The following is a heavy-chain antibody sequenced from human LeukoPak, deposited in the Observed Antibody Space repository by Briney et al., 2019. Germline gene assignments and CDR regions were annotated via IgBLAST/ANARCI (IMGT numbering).Heavy chain of an antibody. Sequence: GESLQISCKGSGYSFTSYWIGWVRQMPGKGLEWMGIIYPGDSDTRYSPSFQGQVTISADKSISTAYLQWSSLKASDTAMYYCARADTVNWNYAYDAFDIWGQGTMVTVSS. D-gene: IGHD1-7*01. CDR3: ARADTVNWNYAYDAFDI. CDR1: GYSFTSYW. J-gene: IGHJ3*02. V-gene: IGHV5-51*01. CDR2: IYPGDSDT.